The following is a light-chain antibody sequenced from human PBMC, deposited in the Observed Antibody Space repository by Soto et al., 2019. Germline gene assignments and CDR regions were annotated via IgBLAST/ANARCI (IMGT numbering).Light chain of an antibody. Sequence: DIQMTQSPSSLSASVGDRATITCRASQSISSYLNWYQQKPGKAPTLLIYAASTMHSGVPSRFGGSGSGSSVTLTISSRQPEDSATYYRQQSYSTPRTFGEGTKVEIK. V-gene: IGKV1-39*01. CDR1: QSISSY. CDR3: QQSYSTPRT. CDR2: AAS. J-gene: IGKJ1*01.